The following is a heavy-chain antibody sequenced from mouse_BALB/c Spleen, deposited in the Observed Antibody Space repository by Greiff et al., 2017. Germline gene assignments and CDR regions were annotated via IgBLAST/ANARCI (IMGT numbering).Heavy chain of an antibody. D-gene: IGHD2-4*01. Sequence: VQLQQPGAELMKPGASVKISCKATGYTFSSYWIEWVKQRPGHGLEWIGAIYPGNSDTSYNQKFKGKAKLTAVTSASTAYMELSSLTNEDSAVYYCTRDEGLRSFAYWGQGTLVTVSA. V-gene: IGHV1-5*01. CDR1: GYTFSSYW. CDR2: IYPGNSDT. CDR3: TRDEGLRSFAY. J-gene: IGHJ3*01.